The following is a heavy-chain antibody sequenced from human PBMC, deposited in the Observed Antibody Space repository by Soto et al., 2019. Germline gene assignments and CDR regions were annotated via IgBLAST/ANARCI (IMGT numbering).Heavy chain of an antibody. CDR3: ARIVATNRDNDGMDV. CDR2: IIPIFGTA. Sequence: QVQLVQSGAEVKKPGSSVKVSCKASGGTFSSYAISWVRQAPGQGLEWMGGIIPIFGTANYAQKFQGRVTINADESTSTDYMERSSLRSEDTVVYYCARIVATNRDNDGMDVWGQGTTVTVSS. J-gene: IGHJ6*02. V-gene: IGHV1-69*12. CDR1: GGTFSSYA. D-gene: IGHD5-12*01.